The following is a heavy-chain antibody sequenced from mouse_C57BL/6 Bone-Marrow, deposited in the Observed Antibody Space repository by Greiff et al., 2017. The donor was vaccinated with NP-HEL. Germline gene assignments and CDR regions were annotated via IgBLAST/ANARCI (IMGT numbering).Heavy chain of an antibody. V-gene: IGHV1-50*01. J-gene: IGHJ3*01. CDR2: IDPSDSYT. CDR3: ASSLTDAWVAY. CDR1: GYTFTSYW. D-gene: IGHD4-1*01. Sequence: VQLQQPGAELVKPGASVKLSCKASGYTFTSYWMQWVKQRPGQGLEWIGEIDPSDSYTNYNQKFKGKATLTVDTSSSTAYMQLSSLTSEDSAVYYCASSLTDAWVAYWGQGTLVTVSA.